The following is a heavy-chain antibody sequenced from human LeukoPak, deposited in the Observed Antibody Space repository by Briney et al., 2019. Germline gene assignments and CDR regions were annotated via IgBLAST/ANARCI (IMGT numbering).Heavy chain of an antibody. CDR1: GFTFSSYA. D-gene: IGHD1-26*01. V-gene: IGHV3-64D*06. CDR3: ARVGGSYPYYFDY. J-gene: IGHJ4*02. CDR2: ISSNGGST. Sequence: RGSLRLSCSASGFTFSSYAMHWVRKAPGKGLEYVSAISSNGGSTYYADSVKGRFTISRDNSKNTLYLQMSSLRAEDTAVYYCARVGGSYPYYFDYRGQGTLVTVSS.